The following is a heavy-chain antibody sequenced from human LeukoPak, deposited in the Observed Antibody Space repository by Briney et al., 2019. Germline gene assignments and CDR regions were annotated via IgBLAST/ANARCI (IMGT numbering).Heavy chain of an antibody. Sequence: SETLSLTCNVSGGSISGYHWSWIRQPPGKGMEWLGYIYYSGSSNYNPSLKSRVTISADTSKNQFSLKLSSVTAADTAVYYCARVPRSYYYYYYMDVWGKGTTVTVSS. CDR3: ARVPRSYYYYYYMDV. J-gene: IGHJ6*03. CDR2: IYYSGSS. CDR1: GGSISGYH. V-gene: IGHV4-59*01.